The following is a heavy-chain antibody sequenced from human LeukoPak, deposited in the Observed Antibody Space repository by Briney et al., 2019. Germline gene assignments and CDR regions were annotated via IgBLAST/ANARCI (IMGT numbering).Heavy chain of an antibody. CDR1: GFTFSSYS. D-gene: IGHD1-26*01. CDR2: ISSSSSTI. V-gene: IGHV3-48*01. Sequence: GGSLRRSCAASGFTFSSYSMNWVRQAPGKGLEWVSYISSSSSTIYYADSVKGRFTISRDNAKNSLYLQMNSLRAEDTAVYYCAKDGAHSGSPFFDYWGQGTLVTVSS. CDR3: AKDGAHSGSPFFDY. J-gene: IGHJ4*02.